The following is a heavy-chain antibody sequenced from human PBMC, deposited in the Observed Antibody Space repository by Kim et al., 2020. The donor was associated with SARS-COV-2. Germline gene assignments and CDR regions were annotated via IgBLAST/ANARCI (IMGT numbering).Heavy chain of an antibody. CDR1: GYTFNRHA. V-gene: IGHV1-3*01. CDR3: ARELSSVPFLAY. CDR2: INAANGKT. J-gene: IGHJ4*02. D-gene: IGHD6-19*01. Sequence: ASVKVSCKASGYTFNRHAMHWVRQAPGQRLEWMGWINAANGKTKYSQKFQGRVTITRDTSASTAYMELSSLRSEDTAVYYCARELSSVPFLAYWGQGTLV.